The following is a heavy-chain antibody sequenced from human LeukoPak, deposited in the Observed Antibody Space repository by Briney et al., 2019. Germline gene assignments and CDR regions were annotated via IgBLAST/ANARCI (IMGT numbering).Heavy chain of an antibody. V-gene: IGHV1-46*01. Sequence: GASVKVSCKASGYTFTSYYMHWVRQAPGQGLEWMGIINPSGGSTSYAQKFQGRVTITRDTSASTAYMELSSLRSEDTAVYYCARGSTYYYGMDVWGQGTTVTVSS. J-gene: IGHJ6*02. CDR1: GYTFTSYY. CDR2: INPSGGST. CDR3: ARGSTYYYGMDV. D-gene: IGHD6-13*01.